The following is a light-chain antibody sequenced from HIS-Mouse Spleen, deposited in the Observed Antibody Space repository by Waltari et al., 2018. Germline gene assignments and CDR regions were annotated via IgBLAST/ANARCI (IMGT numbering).Light chain of an antibody. V-gene: IGKV1-9*01. Sequence: DIQLTQSPSFLSASVGDRVTITCRASQGISSYLAWYQQNTGKAPKLLIYAASTLQSGVPSRFPRSGSGTEFTLTISSLQPEDFSTYYCQQLNSYPPTFGPPPKLEIK. CDR1: QGISSY. CDR3: QQLNSYPPT. CDR2: AAS. J-gene: IGKJ2*01.